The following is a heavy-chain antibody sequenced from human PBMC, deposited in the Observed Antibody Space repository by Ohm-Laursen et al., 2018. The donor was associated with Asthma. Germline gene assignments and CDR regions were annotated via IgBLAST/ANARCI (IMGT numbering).Heavy chain of an antibody. Sequence: ASVKVSCKASGGTFSSYAISWVRQAPGQGLEWMGWINTNTGNPTYAQGFTGRFAFSLDTSVSTAYLQISSLKAEDTAVYYCARLPCSSTSCYVDYYYYYGMDVWGQGTTVTVSS. V-gene: IGHV7-4-1*02. CDR1: GGTFSSYA. CDR2: INTNTGNP. D-gene: IGHD2-2*01. CDR3: ARLPCSSTSCYVDYYYYYGMDV. J-gene: IGHJ6*02.